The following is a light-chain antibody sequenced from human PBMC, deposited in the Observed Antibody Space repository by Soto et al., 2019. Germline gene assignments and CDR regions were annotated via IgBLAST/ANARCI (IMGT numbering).Light chain of an antibody. J-gene: IGKJ1*01. CDR3: HQYDNSPWT. CDR2: GAS. Sequence: EIVMTQSPATLSVSPGETASLSCRASQSISSKYLAWYHQKLGQAPRLLIYGASSRATGIPDRFSGSGSGTDFTLTISRLDPEDFAVYYCHQYDNSPWTFGQGTKVDIK. CDR1: QSISSKY. V-gene: IGKV3-20*01.